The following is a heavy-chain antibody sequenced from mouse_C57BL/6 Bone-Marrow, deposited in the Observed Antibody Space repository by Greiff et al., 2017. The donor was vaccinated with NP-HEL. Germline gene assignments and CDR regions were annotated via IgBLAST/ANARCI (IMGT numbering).Heavy chain of an antibody. D-gene: IGHD1-1*01. CDR3: ARSDYYGSLFDY. CDR2: IDPNRGGT. J-gene: IGHJ2*01. Sequence: QVQLKQPGAELVKPGASVKLSCKASGYTFTSYWMHWVKQRPGRGLAWIGRIDPNRGGTKSNEKFKSKATLTVDKPSSTAYMQLSSLTSEDSAVYYCARSDYYGSLFDYWGQGTTLTVSS. V-gene: IGHV1-72*01. CDR1: GYTFTSYW.